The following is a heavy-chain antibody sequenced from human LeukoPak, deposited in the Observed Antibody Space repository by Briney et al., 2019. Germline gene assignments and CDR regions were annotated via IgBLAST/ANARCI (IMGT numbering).Heavy chain of an antibody. D-gene: IGHD2-2*01. CDR2: INPNSGGT. J-gene: IGHJ4*02. CDR3: ASWGSHCSSTSCYPYYFDY. CDR1: GYTFTGYY. Sequence: ASVKVSCKASGYTFTGYYMHWVRQAPGQGLEWMGWINPNSGGTNYAQKFQGRVTMTRDTSISTAYMEPSRLRSDDTAVYYCASWGSHCSSTSCYPYYFDYWGQGTLVTVSS. V-gene: IGHV1-2*02.